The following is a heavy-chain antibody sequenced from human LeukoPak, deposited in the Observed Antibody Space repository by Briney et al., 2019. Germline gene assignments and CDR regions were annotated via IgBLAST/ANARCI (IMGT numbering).Heavy chain of an antibody. D-gene: IGHD2-15*01. CDR2: FKNDGSSA. J-gene: IGHJ4*02. V-gene: IGHV3-74*01. Sequence: GGSLRLSCAASGFTLSTNWMHWVRQVPGKGLVWVSRFKNDGSSASYADSVKGRFTISRDNAKNTLYLQMNSLRAEDTAVYYCARVIGLWGQGMLLTVSS. CDR1: GFTLSTNW. CDR3: ARVIGL.